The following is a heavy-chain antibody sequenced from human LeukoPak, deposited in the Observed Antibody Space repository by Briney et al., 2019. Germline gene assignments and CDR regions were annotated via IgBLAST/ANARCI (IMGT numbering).Heavy chain of an antibody. CDR1: GFTFDDYA. Sequence: PGRSLRLSCAASGFTFDDYAMHWVRQVPGKGLEWVSFISWNSDTIGYADSVKGRFTISRDNARNSLYLQMNSLRVEDTALYYCAKGNGWSYFDYWGQGTRVTVSS. D-gene: IGHD6-19*01. CDR3: AKGNGWSYFDY. V-gene: IGHV3-9*01. CDR2: ISWNSDTI. J-gene: IGHJ4*02.